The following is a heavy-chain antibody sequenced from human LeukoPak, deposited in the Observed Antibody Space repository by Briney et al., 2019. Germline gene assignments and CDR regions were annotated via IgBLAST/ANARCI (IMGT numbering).Heavy chain of an antibody. J-gene: IGHJ3*02. CDR2: ISGSGGST. CDR3: ARDLQVQLWPDAFDI. D-gene: IGHD5-18*01. Sequence: GGSLRLSCAASGFTFSSYAMSWVRQAPGKGLEWVSTISGSGGSTYYADSVKGRFTISRDNSKNTLYLQMNSLRAEDAAVYYCARDLQVQLWPDAFDIWGQGTMVTVSS. CDR1: GFTFSSYA. V-gene: IGHV3-23*01.